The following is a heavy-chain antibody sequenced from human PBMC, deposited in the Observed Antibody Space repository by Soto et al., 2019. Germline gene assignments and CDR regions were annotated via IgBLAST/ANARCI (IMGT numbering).Heavy chain of an antibody. CDR3: AREKAEWVGHFLPHGWLAP. J-gene: IGHJ5*02. CDR1: GGSISDHY. V-gene: IGHV4-59*11. CDR2: FFYTGYT. D-gene: IGHD2-8*01. Sequence: SENLSLTCTVSGGSISDHYWSWIRQPPGKGREWFGYFFYTGYTTYNPPLKSRATITLATTTNQFSLRLSSVTAVDTAVYYFAREKAEWVGHFLPHGWLAPWSPGTLMAVTS.